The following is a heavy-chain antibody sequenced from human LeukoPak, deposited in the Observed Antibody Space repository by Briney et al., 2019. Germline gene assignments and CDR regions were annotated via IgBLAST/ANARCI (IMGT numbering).Heavy chain of an antibody. D-gene: IGHD3-16*01. CDR3: ARGGGLDV. CDR2: INHNGNVN. CDR1: GFTFSSYA. Sequence: GGSLRLSCAASGFTFSSYAMHWARQAPGKGLEWVASINHNGNVNYYVDPVKGRFTISRDNAKNSLYLQMSNLRAEDTAVYFCARGGGLDVWGQGATVTVSS. J-gene: IGHJ6*02. V-gene: IGHV3-7*03.